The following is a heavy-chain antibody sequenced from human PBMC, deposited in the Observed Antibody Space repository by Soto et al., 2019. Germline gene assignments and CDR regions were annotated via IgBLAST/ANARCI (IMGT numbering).Heavy chain of an antibody. Sequence: GESLKISCAASGFTVSSNYMSWVRQAPGKGLEWVSVIYSGGSTYYADSVKGRFTISRDNSKNTLYLQMNSLRAEDTAVYYCARESGYDSDAFDIWGQGTMVTVSS. V-gene: IGHV3-66*01. CDR2: IYSGGST. J-gene: IGHJ3*02. CDR3: ARESGYDSDAFDI. CDR1: GFTVSSNY. D-gene: IGHD5-12*01.